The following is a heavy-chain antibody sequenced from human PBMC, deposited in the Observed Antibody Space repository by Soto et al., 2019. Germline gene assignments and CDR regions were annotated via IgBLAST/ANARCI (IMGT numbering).Heavy chain of an antibody. CDR1: GFTFRRYG. CDR2: IWYDGSKK. CDR3: ARDFEYGRRRAHGMDV. V-gene: IGHV3-33*01. J-gene: IGHJ6*02. D-gene: IGHD6-6*01. Sequence: GGSLRLSCVVSGFTFRRYGMHWVRQAPGKGLEWVAVIWYDGSKKYYADSVKGRFTISRDNSKNTLYLQMNSLRGEDTAVYYCARDFEYGRRRAHGMDVWGQGTTVTVSS.